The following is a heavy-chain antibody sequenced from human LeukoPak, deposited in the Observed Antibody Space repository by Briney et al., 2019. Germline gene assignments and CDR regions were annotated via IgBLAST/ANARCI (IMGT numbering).Heavy chain of an antibody. CDR1: GCIFTSYG. J-gene: IGHJ4*02. D-gene: IGHD3-10*01. CDR3: AKDKSMVRGIISDYFDS. Sequence: ASVKVSCKASGCIFTSYGISWVRQAPGQGLEWMGWISAYNGNTNYPQKVQGRVTMTTDTSTSTAYMELRSLRAEDTAVYYCAKDKSMVRGIISDYFDSWGQGTLVTVSS. CDR2: ISAYNGNT. V-gene: IGHV1-18*01.